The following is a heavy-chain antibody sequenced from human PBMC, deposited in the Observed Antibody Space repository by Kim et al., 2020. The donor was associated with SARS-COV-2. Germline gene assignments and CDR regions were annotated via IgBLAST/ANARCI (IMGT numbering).Heavy chain of an antibody. CDR2: IYYSGST. D-gene: IGHD5-12*01. CDR1: GGSISSGGYS. J-gene: IGHJ3*01. V-gene: IGHV4-30-2*01. Sequence: SETRSLTCAVSGGSISSGGYSWSWIRQPPGKGLEWIGYIYYSGSTYYNPSLKSRVTISVDRSKNQFALKLSSVTAADTAAYYCARGGKGRLGPGAFDVW. CDR3: ARGGKGRLGPGAFDV.